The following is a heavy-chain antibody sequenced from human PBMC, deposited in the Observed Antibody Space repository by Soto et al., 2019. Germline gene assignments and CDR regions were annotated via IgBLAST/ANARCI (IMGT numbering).Heavy chain of an antibody. J-gene: IGHJ3*02. Sequence: LRLSCASSGFSFSAFSMNWVRQAPGKGLEWVSYISSTSSTIYYGDSVKGRFTISRDNAKNSLYLQMNSLRDEGTAVYYCAREGGRHCSPTRCYNAFDIWGQGTMVTVSS. V-gene: IGHV3-48*02. CDR2: ISSTSSTI. CDR1: GFSFSAFS. D-gene: IGHD2-2*02. CDR3: AREGGRHCSPTRCYNAFDI.